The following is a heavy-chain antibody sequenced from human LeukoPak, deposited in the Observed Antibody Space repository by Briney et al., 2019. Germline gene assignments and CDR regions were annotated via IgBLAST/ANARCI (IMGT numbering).Heavy chain of an antibody. D-gene: IGHD4-17*01. CDR3: ATVTTVYYYYGMDV. Sequence: GESLKISCKGSGYSFTSYWITWVRQMPEKGLEWMGRIDPSDSYTNYSPSFQGHVTISADKSISTAYLQWSSLKASDTAMYYCATVTTVYYYYGMDVWGQGTTVTVSS. J-gene: IGHJ6*02. CDR2: IDPSDSYT. CDR1: GYSFTSYW. V-gene: IGHV5-10-1*01.